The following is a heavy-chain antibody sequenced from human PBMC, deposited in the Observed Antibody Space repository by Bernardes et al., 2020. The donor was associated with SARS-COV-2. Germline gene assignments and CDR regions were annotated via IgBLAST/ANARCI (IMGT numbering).Heavy chain of an antibody. CDR2: IGSTSIHK. V-gene: IGHV3-21*01. CDR1: GFTFSSNT. CDR3: AKDIPFSGSS. D-gene: IGHD1-26*01. Sequence: GGSLRLSCAASGFTFSSNTMDWFRQAPGKGLEWVSSIGSTSIHKFYADSVKGRFTISRDNDKNSLYLQMNNLRVEDTAVYYCAKDIPFSGSSWGQGTLVTVSS. J-gene: IGHJ5*02.